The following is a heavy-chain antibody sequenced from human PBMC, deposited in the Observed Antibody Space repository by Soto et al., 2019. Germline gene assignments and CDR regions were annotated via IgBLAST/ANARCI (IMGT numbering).Heavy chain of an antibody. CDR2: IIPILGIA. CDR1: GGTFSSYT. V-gene: IGHV1-69*02. CDR3: ARGAFVVRGPYYFDY. Sequence: QVQLVQSGAEVKKPGSSVKVSCKASGGTFSSYTISWVRQAPGQGLEWMGRIIPILGIANYAQKFQGRVTITADKSTSTADMELSSLRSEDTAVYYCARGAFVVRGPYYFDYWGQGTLVTVSS. D-gene: IGHD3-10*01. J-gene: IGHJ4*02.